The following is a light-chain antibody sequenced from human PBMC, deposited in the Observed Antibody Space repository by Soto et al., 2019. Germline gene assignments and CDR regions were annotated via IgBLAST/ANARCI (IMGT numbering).Light chain of an antibody. CDR2: DAS. V-gene: IGKV3-11*01. CDR3: QKYNKAPWK. J-gene: IGKJ1*01. Sequence: EIVLTQSPGTLSLSPGERATLSCRASQSVSSYLAWYQHKPGQAPRLLIFDASHRASGIPPRFSGSGSGTDFTLTISSLQPEDVATYYCQKYNKAPWKFGQGTKVDIK. CDR1: QSVSSY.